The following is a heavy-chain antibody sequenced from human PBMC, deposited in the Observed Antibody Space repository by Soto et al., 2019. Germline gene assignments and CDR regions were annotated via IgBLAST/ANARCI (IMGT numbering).Heavy chain of an antibody. D-gene: IGHD1-1*01. CDR3: AKGQLVCLEGWFDP. CDR1: GFDFDDYA. CDR2: ITWNNSNI. J-gene: IGHJ5*02. V-gene: IGHV3-9*01. Sequence: EVQLVESGGGLVHPGRPLRLSCAASGFDFDDYAMHWVRQAPGKGLEWVAAITWNNSNIAYADSVEGRVTISRDNAKKTLYLDIASLTTEDTALYYCAKGQLVCLEGWFDPWGQGTLVTVSS.